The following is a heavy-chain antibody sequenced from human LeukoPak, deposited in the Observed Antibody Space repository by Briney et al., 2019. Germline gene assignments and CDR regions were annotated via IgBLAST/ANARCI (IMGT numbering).Heavy chain of an antibody. J-gene: IGHJ5*02. D-gene: IGHD3-3*01. CDR2: ISSSSSYI. CDR3: AKDAAIFGVVIMGRGDNWFDP. V-gene: IGHV3-21*01. Sequence: PGGSLRLSCAASGFTFSSYSMNWVRQAPGKGLEWVSSISSSSSYIYYADSVKGRFTISRDNSKNTLYLQMNSLRAEDTAVYYCAKDAAIFGVVIMGRGDNWFDPWGQGTLVTVSS. CDR1: GFTFSSYS.